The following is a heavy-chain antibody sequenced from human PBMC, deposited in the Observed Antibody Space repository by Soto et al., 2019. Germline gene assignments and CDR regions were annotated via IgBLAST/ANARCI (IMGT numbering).Heavy chain of an antibody. Sequence: PGGSLRLSCAASGFTVISNYMSWVRQAPGKGLEWVSVIYSGGSTYYADSVKGRFTISRDNSKNTLYLQMNSLRAEDTAVYYCASAMATASDAFDIWGQGTMVTVSS. D-gene: IGHD5-12*01. J-gene: IGHJ3*02. CDR3: ASAMATASDAFDI. V-gene: IGHV3-53*01. CDR1: GFTVISNY. CDR2: IYSGGST.